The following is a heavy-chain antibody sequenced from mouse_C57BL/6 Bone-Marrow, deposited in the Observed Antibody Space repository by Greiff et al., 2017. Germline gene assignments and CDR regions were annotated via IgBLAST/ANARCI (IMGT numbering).Heavy chain of an antibody. Sequence: EVQLQQSGAELVKPGASVKLSCTASGFNIKDYYMHWVKQRTEQGLEWIGRIDPEDGETKYAPQFQGKATITADTSSNTAYLKHSRLTSEDTAVYYCALAIYYYGSSPLDYWGQGTTLTVSS. CDR2: IDPEDGET. D-gene: IGHD1-1*01. V-gene: IGHV14-2*01. CDR3: ALAIYYYGSSPLDY. CDR1: GFNIKDYY. J-gene: IGHJ2*01.